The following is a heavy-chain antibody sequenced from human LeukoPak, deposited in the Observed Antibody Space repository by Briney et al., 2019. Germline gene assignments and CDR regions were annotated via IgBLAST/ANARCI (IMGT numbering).Heavy chain of an antibody. CDR3: ARDTDDFQGLDI. CDR1: GFTFSSYS. CDR2: ISSSSSYI. J-gene: IGHJ3*02. D-gene: IGHD3-3*01. V-gene: IGHV3-21*01. Sequence: GGSLRLSCAASGFTFSSYSMNWVRQAPGKGLEWVSSISSSSSYIYYADSVKGRFTISRDSSKKSLYLQMNSLRAEDTAVYYCARDTDDFQGLDIWGQGTLVTVSS.